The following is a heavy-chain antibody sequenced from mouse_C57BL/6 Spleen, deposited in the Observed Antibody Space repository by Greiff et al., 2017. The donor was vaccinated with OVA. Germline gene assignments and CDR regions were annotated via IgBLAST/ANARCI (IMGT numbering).Heavy chain of an antibody. Sequence: VHVKQSGAELVRPGASVKLSCTASGFNIKDYYMHWVKQRPEQGLEWIGRIDPEDGDTEYAPKFQGKATMTADTSSNTAYLQLSSLTSEDTAVYYCTRDYGSSSFFDYWGQGTTLTVSS. CDR1: GFNIKDYY. D-gene: IGHD1-1*01. J-gene: IGHJ2*01. CDR2: IDPEDGDT. CDR3: TRDYGSSSFFDY. V-gene: IGHV14-1*01.